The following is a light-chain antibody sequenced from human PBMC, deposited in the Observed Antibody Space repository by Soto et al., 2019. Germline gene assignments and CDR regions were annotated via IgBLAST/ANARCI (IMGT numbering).Light chain of an antibody. CDR2: GVS. Sequence: EVVLTQSPGTLSLSPGERATLSCRASQSVGSNYLAWYQQKAGQAPRLLIYGVSIRAAGIPDRFGGSGSGTDFTLTISRLEPEDFAIYYCQQYGSSFYTFGQGTKLEIK. J-gene: IGKJ2*01. CDR3: QQYGSSFYT. CDR1: QSVGSNY. V-gene: IGKV3-20*01.